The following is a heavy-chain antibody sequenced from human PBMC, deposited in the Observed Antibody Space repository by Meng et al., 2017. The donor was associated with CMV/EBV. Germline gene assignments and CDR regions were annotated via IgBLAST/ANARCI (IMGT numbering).Heavy chain of an antibody. V-gene: IGHV3-23*01. CDR2: ISGSGGST. J-gene: IGHJ5*02. CDR3: AKDSGSSSGDWFDP. CDR1: GFNFSSYD. Sequence: SGFNFSSYDMRWVRQAPGKGLEWVSAISGSGGSTYYADSVKGRFTISRDNSKNTLYLQMNSLRAEDTAVYYRAKDSGSSSGDWFDPWGQGTLVTVSS. D-gene: IGHD6-6*01.